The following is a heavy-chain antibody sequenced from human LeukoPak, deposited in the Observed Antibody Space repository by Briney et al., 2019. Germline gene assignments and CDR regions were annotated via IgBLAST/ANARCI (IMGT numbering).Heavy chain of an antibody. CDR2: ISYDGSNK. Sequence: PGRSLRLSCAASGFTFSSYGMHWVRQAPGKGLEWVAIISYDGSNKYYADSVKGRFTISRDNSKNTLYLQMNSLRAEDTAVYYCAKDRGKWGQGTLVTVSS. J-gene: IGHJ4*02. V-gene: IGHV3-30*18. CDR1: GFTFSSYG. CDR3: AKDRGK.